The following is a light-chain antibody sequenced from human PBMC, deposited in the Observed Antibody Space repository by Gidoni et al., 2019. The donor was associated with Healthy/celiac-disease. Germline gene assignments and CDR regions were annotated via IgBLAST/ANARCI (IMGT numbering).Light chain of an antibody. V-gene: IGKV3-11*01. CDR2: DAS. CDR3: QQRINWPRT. J-gene: IGKJ1*01. Sequence: EIVLTQSPATLSLSPGERATLSCRASLSVSSYLAWYQQKTGQAPRLLIYDASNRATGIPARFSGSGSGTDFTLTISSLEPEDFAVYYCQQRINWPRTFGQGTKVEIK. CDR1: LSVSSY.